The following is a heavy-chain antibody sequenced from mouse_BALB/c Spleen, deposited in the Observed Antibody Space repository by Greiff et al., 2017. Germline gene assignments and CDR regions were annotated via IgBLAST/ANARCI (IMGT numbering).Heavy chain of an antibody. CDR3: ARGGGYYGNLYYAMDY. D-gene: IGHD2-1*01. CDR2: ISSGGST. V-gene: IGHV5-6-5*01. J-gene: IGHJ4*01. CDR1: GFTFSSYA. Sequence: EVMLVESGGGLVKPGGSLKLSCAASGFTFSSYAMSWVRQTPEKRLEWVASISSGGSTYYPDSVKGRFTISRDNARNILYLQMSSLRSEDTAMYYCARGGGYYGNLYYAMDYWGQGTSVTVSS.